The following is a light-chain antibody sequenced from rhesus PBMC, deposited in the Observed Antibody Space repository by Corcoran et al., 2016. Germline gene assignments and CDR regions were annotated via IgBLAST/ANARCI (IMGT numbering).Light chain of an antibody. Sequence: DIVMIQTPLSLPVTLGEPASISCRSSQSLVYSDGQTYLYWYLQKPGQSPQLLMYLVSKRASGVPDKFSGSGSGTDFTLKISRVEAEDGGVDYCMQALRSPYSFGQGTKVEIK. CDR1: QSLVYSDGQTY. CDR3: MQALRSPYS. J-gene: IGKJ2*01. CDR2: LVS. V-gene: IGKV2-82*02.